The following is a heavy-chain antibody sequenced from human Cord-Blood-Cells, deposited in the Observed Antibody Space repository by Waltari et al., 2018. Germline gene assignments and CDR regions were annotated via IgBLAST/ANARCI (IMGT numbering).Heavy chain of an antibody. J-gene: IGHJ2*01. V-gene: IGHV1-2*07. CDR1: GYTFTGYY. Sequence: QVQLVQSGAEVKKPGASVKVSCKASGYTFTGYYMHWVRQAPGQGLGWMGWVNPNVGGTNYAHKFQGRVTMTRDTSISTAYMELSRLRSDDTDVYYCARVGTGEVWYFDLWGRGTLVTVSS. CDR3: ARVGTGEVWYFDL. CDR2: VNPNVGGT. D-gene: IGHD3-16*01.